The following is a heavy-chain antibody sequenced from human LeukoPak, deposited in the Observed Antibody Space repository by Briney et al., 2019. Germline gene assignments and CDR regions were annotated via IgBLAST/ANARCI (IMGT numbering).Heavy chain of an antibody. CDR1: GFTFSSYG. CDR3: AKSTGYYDFWSGYFAY. Sequence: GGSLRLSSAASGFTFSSYGMHWVRQAPGKGLEWVAVISYDGSNKYYADSVKGRFTISRDNSKNTLYLQMNSLRAEDTAVYYCAKSTGYYDFWSGYFAYWGQGTLVTVSS. V-gene: IGHV3-30*18. D-gene: IGHD3-3*01. J-gene: IGHJ4*02. CDR2: ISYDGSNK.